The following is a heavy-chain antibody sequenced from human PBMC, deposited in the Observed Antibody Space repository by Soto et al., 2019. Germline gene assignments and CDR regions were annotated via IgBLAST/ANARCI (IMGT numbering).Heavy chain of an antibody. CDR3: ARYCSGGSCYSVLSYYYYGMDV. Sequence: SVKVSCKASGGTFSSYAISWVRQAPGQGLEWMGGIIPIFGTANYAQKSQGRVTITADESTSTAYMELSSLRSEDTAVYYCARYCSGGSCYSVLSYYYYGMDVWGQGTTVTVSS. V-gene: IGHV1-69*13. CDR1: GGTFSSYA. D-gene: IGHD2-15*01. J-gene: IGHJ6*02. CDR2: IIPIFGTA.